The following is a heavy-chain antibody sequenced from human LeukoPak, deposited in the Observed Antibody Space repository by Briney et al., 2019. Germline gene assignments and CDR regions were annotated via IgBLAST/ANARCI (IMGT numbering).Heavy chain of an antibody. D-gene: IGHD4-23*01. CDR1: GGSFSGYY. CDR3: ARGGISPGNIFDY. V-gene: IGHV4-34*01. CDR2: INHSGST. Sequence: KTSETLSLICAVYGGSFSGYYWSWIRQPPGKGLEWIGEINHSGSTNYNPSLKSRVTISVDTSKNQFSLKLSSVTAADTAVYYCARGGISPGNIFDYWGQGTLVTVSS. J-gene: IGHJ4*02.